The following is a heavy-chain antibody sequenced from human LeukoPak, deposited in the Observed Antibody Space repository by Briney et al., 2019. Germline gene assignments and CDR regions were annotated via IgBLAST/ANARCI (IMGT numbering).Heavy chain of an antibody. J-gene: IGHJ5*02. Sequence: ASVKVSYKVSGYTLTELSMHWVRQAPGKGLEWMGGFDPEDGETIYAQKFQGRVTMTEDTSTDTAYMELSSLRSEDTAVYYCARADRHYDFWSGYTYNWFDPWGQGTLVTVSS. V-gene: IGHV1-24*01. CDR1: GYTLTELS. D-gene: IGHD3-3*01. CDR2: FDPEDGET. CDR3: ARADRHYDFWSGYTYNWFDP.